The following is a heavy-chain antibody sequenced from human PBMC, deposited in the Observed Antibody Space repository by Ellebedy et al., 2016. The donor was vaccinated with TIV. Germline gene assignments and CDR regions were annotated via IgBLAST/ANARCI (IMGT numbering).Heavy chain of an antibody. D-gene: IGHD4-11*01. Sequence: PGGSLRLSCATSGFTFSSYVMHWVRQAPGKGLEWVAVIWYDGTNKYFVDSVKGRFTISRDNSRDTLYLQMSSLRAEDTALYYCARGFRRGHIGVTMNLDYWGQGTLVTVSS. V-gene: IGHV3-33*01. CDR2: IWYDGTNK. CDR3: ARGFRRGHIGVTMNLDY. CDR1: GFTFSSYV. J-gene: IGHJ4*02.